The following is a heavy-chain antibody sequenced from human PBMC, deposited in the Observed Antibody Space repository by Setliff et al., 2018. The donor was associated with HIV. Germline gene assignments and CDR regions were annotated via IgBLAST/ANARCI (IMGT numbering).Heavy chain of an antibody. CDR1: GGSINSNNW. CDR3: ASVRGNGSPGYFDY. CDR2: IFQTGDS. Sequence: PSETLSLTCAVSGGSINSNNWWSWVRQPPGKGLEWIGEIFQTGDSNYNPSLKSRVTISVDESKNQFSLKLTSVTAADPAVYYCASVRGNGSPGYFDYWGQGTLVTVSS. D-gene: IGHD1-26*01. V-gene: IGHV4-4*02. J-gene: IGHJ4*02.